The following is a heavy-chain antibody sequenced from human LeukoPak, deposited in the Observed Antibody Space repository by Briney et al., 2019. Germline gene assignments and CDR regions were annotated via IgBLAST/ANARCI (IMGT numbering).Heavy chain of an antibody. Sequence: GESLKISCKGSGYDFTTFWIGWVRQMPGKGLEWMGIIYPGDSDTRYSPSFQGQVTILADKSTNTAYLQWSSLKASDTAMYYCARQPKTYDEFWSEGTLDSIHFDYWGQGTLVTVSS. CDR3: ARQPKTYDEFWSEGTLDSIHFDY. CDR2: IYPGDSDT. D-gene: IGHD3-3*01. CDR1: GYDFTTFW. V-gene: IGHV5-51*01. J-gene: IGHJ4*02.